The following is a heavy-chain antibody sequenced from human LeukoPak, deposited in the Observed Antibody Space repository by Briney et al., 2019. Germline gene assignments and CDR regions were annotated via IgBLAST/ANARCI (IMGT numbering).Heavy chain of an antibody. CDR2: INHSGST. D-gene: IGHD3-10*01. Sequence: PGGSLRLSCAASGFTFSDYYMSWIRQPPGKGLEWIGEINHSGSTNYNPSLKSRVTISVDTSKNQFSLKLSSVTAADTAVYYCARAYYYGSRMNWFDPWGQGTLVTVSS. CDR3: ARAYYYGSRMNWFDP. V-gene: IGHV4-34*01. CDR1: GFTFSDYY. J-gene: IGHJ5*02.